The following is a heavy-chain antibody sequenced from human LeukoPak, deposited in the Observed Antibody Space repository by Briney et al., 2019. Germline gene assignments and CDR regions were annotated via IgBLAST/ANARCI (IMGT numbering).Heavy chain of an antibody. CDR3: ARVAYVMDV. Sequence: GASVKVSCKASGYTFTGYYMHWVRQAPGQRFEWMGWISAGNIKYSQNFQDRINITRDTSASTVNMELSSLTSADTAVYYCARVAYVMDVWGQGTTVVVSS. J-gene: IGHJ6*02. CDR2: ISAGNI. CDR1: GYTFTGYY. V-gene: IGHV1-3*01. D-gene: IGHD2-8*01.